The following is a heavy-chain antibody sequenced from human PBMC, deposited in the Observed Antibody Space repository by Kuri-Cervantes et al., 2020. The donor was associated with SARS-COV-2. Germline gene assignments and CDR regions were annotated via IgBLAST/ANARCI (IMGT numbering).Heavy chain of an antibody. Sequence: GGSLRLSCAASGFTFSSYSMNWVRQAPGKGLEWVGRIKSKTDGGTTDYAAPVKGRFTISRDDSKNTLYLQMNSLKTEDTAVYYCTTVLVFGWFDLWGQGTLVTVSS. J-gene: IGHJ5*02. D-gene: IGHD3-16*01. V-gene: IGHV3-15*07. CDR2: IKSKTDGGTT. CDR3: TTVLVFGWFDL. CDR1: GFTFSSYS.